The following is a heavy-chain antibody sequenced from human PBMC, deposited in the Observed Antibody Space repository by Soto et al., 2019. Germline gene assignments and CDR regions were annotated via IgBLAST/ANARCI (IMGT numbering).Heavy chain of an antibody. J-gene: IGHJ6*02. D-gene: IGHD6-6*01. V-gene: IGHV5-51*01. CDR1: GYSFTSYW. CDR2: IYPGDSDT. CDR3: ARQRSSSSGDYYYGMDV. Sequence: GESLKISCKGSGYSFTSYWIGWVRQMPGKGLEWMGIIYPGDSDTRYSPSFQGQVTISADKSISTAYLQWSSLKASDTAMYYCARQRSSSSGDYYYGMDVWGQGTTVTVSS.